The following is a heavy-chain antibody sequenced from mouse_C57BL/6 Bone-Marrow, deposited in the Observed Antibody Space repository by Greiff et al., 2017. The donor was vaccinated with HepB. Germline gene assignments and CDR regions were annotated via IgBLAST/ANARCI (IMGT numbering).Heavy chain of an antibody. CDR2: ISDGGSYT. J-gene: IGHJ1*03. Sequence: EVKLVESGGGLVKPGGSLKLSCAASGFTFSSYAMSWVRQTPEKRLEWVATISDGGSYTYYPDNVKGRFTISRDNAKNNQYLQMSHLKSEDTAMYYCARDPYYYGSSHWYFDVWGTGTTVTVSS. CDR1: GFTFSSYA. V-gene: IGHV5-4*01. D-gene: IGHD1-1*01. CDR3: ARDPYYYGSSHWYFDV.